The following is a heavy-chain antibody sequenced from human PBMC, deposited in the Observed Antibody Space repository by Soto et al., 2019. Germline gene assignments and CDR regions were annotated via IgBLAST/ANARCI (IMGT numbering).Heavy chain of an antibody. CDR1: GYTFTSYG. CDR3: ASSTHCSSTSCYPYYFDY. J-gene: IGHJ4*02. CDR2: ISAYNGNT. Sequence: GASVKVSCKASGYTFTSYGISWVRQAPGQGLEWMGWISAYNGNTNYAQKLQGRVTMTTDTSTSTAYMELRSLRSDDTAVYYCASSTHCSSTSCYPYYFDYWGQGTLVTVS. V-gene: IGHV1-18*01. D-gene: IGHD2-2*01.